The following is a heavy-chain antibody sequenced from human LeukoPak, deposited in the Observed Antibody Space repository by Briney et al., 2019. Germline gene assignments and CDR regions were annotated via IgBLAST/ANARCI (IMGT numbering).Heavy chain of an antibody. CDR3: ARDRDYSYYYDRWVAGKSDAFDI. D-gene: IGHD3-22*01. CDR2: IYHSGST. V-gene: IGHV4-38-2*02. Sequence: KPSETLSLTCTVSGYSNSSGYYWGWIRQPPGKGLVWIGSIYHSGSTYYNPSLKSRVTISVDTSKNQFSLKLSSVTAADTAVYYCARDRDYSYYYDRWVAGKSDAFDIWGQGTMVTVSS. CDR1: GYSNSSGYY. J-gene: IGHJ3*02.